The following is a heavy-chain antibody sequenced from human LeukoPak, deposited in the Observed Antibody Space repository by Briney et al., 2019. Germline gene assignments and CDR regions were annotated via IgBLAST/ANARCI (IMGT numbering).Heavy chain of an antibody. Sequence: PGGSLRLSCAASGFTFSSYAMSWVRQAPGKGLECVSAIIGSGGSTYYADYVKGRFTISRDNSKNTLYLQMNSLRAADTAVYYCAKDLRGARPPHNWFDPWGQGTLVTVSS. D-gene: IGHD6-6*01. CDR1: GFTFSSYA. CDR3: AKDLRGARPPHNWFDP. V-gene: IGHV3-23*01. CDR2: IIGSGGST. J-gene: IGHJ5*02.